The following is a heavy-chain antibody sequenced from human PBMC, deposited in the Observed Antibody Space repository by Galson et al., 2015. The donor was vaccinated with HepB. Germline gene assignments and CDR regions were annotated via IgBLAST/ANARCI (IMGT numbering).Heavy chain of an antibody. V-gene: IGHV3-11*01. Sequence: SLRLSCAASGFPFSDYYMGWVRQAPGKGLEWVSYISSSVTGVTTTYYADSVRGRFTISRNNAKNSLYLQINSLRSDDTAVYYCARDVSGWAPYWYFDLWGRGTLVTVSS. CDR2: ISSSVTGVTTT. J-gene: IGHJ2*01. CDR3: ARDVSGWAPYWYFDL. CDR1: GFPFSDYY. D-gene: IGHD6-19*01.